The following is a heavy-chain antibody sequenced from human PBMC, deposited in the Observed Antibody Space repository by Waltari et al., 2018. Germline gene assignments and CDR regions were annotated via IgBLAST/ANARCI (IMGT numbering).Heavy chain of an antibody. Sequence: EVQLVESGGGLFQPAASLRLSCAVSGFTFSSLWMSLFRQAPGKGLECVPNIREDGSGIDNVRSVKDRLNISKENAKNSRNLQMNSMTTEDTAVYYSTGGRGFFNNIWGQGT. D-gene: IGHD3-3*01. CDR2: IREDGSGI. J-gene: IGHJ3*02. CDR1: GFTFSSLW. V-gene: IGHV3-7*01. CDR3: TGGRGFFNNI.